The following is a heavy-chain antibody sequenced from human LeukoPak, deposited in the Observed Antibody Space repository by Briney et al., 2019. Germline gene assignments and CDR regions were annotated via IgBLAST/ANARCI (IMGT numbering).Heavy chain of an antibody. CDR2: IYNSGST. CDR3: ARGYCGSTSCYGVFDY. V-gene: IGHV4-61*01. CDR1: GGSVSSDIYY. Sequence: SETLSLTCTVSGGSVSSDIYYWSWIRQPPGKGLEWIGYIYNSGSTNYNPSLKSRVTISVDTSKDPFSLRLSSVTAADTAVYYCARGYCGSTSCYGVFDYWGQGTLVTVS. J-gene: IGHJ4*02. D-gene: IGHD2-2*01.